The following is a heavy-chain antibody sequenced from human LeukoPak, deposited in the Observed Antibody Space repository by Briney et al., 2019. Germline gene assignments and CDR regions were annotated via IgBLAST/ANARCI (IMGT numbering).Heavy chain of an antibody. Sequence: ASVKVSCKASGYTFTSYGISWVRQAPGQGLEGMGGIIPIFGTANYAQKFQGRVTITADKSTSTAYMELSSLRSEDTAVYYCARGLVDTAMVDYYYYYYMDVWGKGTTVTVSS. CDR1: GYTFTSYG. V-gene: IGHV1-69*06. J-gene: IGHJ6*03. CDR3: ARGLVDTAMVDYYYYYYMDV. CDR2: IIPIFGTA. D-gene: IGHD5-18*01.